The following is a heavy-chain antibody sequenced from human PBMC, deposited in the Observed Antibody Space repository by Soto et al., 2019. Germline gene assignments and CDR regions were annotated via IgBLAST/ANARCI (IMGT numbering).Heavy chain of an antibody. CDR1: GFTFSSYA. CDR3: ARPDRILRFLEWLPDFDY. CDR2: ISYDGSNK. D-gene: IGHD3-3*01. Sequence: QVQLVESGGGVVQPGRSLRLSCAASGFTFSSYAMHWVRQAPGKGLEWVAVISYDGSNKYYADSVKGRFTISRDNSKNTLYLQMNSLRAEDTAVYYWARPDRILRFLEWLPDFDYWGQGTLVTVSS. J-gene: IGHJ4*02. V-gene: IGHV3-30-3*01.